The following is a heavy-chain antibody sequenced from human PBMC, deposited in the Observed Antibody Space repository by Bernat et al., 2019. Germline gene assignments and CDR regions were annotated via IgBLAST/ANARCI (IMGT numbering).Heavy chain of an antibody. V-gene: IGHV4-59*01. D-gene: IGHD6-6*01. CDR3: ARGLAAARRFGY. J-gene: IGHJ4*02. Sequence: QVQLQESGPGLVKPSETLSLTCTVSGGSISSYYWSWIRQPPGKGLEWIGYIYYSGSTNYNPSLKSRVTISVDKSKKQFSLKLSSVTAADTAVYYCARGLAAARRFGYWGQGTLVTVSS. CDR1: GGSISSYY. CDR2: IYYSGST.